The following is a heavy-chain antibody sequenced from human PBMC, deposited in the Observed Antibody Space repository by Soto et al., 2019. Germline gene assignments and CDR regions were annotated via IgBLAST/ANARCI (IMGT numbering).Heavy chain of an antibody. CDR1: GFTFSDYY. J-gene: IGHJ6*03. Sequence: GGSLRLSCAASGFTFSDYYMSWIRQAPGKGLEWVSYISSSGSTIYYADSVKGRFTISRDNAKNSLYLQMNSLRAEDTAVYYCAREGVVVVVAATPDLPYYYYYMDVWGKGTTVTVSS. V-gene: IGHV3-11*01. CDR3: AREGVVVVVAATPDLPYYYYYMDV. CDR2: ISSSGSTI. D-gene: IGHD2-15*01.